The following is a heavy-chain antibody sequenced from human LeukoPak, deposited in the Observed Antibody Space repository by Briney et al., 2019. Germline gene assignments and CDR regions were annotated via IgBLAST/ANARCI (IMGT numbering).Heavy chain of an antibody. Sequence: GGSLRLSCAASGSTFSSYGMHWVRQAPGKGLEWVAVIWYDGSNKYYADSVKGRFTISRNNSKNTLYLQMNSLRAEDTAVYYCARDPTSPVTGSLDYWGQGTLVTVSS. CDR3: ARDPTSPVTGSLDY. CDR1: GSTFSSYG. J-gene: IGHJ4*02. V-gene: IGHV3-33*01. CDR2: IWYDGSNK. D-gene: IGHD1-20*01.